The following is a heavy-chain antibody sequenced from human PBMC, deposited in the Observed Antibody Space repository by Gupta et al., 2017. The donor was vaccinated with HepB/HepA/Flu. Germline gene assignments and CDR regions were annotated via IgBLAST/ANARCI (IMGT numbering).Heavy chain of an antibody. V-gene: IGHV4-39*01. CDR2: VFYSGRT. Sequence: QVQLPESGPGLVKTSETLSLTCTVSGVSMSSSPAFWAWIRQPPGKGLEWIGSVFYSGRTHYNPSLKSRVTISVDSSKNQFSLSLRSMTAADRALYYCARHQAGWYFDLWGRATQVTVST. CDR3: ARHQAGWYFDL. CDR1: GVSMSSSPAF. D-gene: IGHD6-19*01. J-gene: IGHJ2*01.